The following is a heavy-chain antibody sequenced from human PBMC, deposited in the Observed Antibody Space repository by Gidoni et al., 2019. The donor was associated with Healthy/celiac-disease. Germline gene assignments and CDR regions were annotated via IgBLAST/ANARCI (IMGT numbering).Heavy chain of an antibody. CDR2: ISVDGSNK. D-gene: IGHD6-13*01. CDR1: GVTFSSYG. J-gene: IGHJ4*02. Sequence: QVQLVEPGGGVVQPGRSLRLSCAAAGVTFSSYGIHWVRQAPGKGLEWVAVISVDGSNKYYADSVKGRFTISRDNSKNTLYRQMNSLRAEDTAVYYCAKDLGETRSAAPQIDLPDYWGQGTLVTVSS. CDR3: AKDLGETRSAAPQIDLPDY. V-gene: IGHV3-30*18.